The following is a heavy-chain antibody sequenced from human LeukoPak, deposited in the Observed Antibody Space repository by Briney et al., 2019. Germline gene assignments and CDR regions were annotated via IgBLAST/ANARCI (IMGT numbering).Heavy chain of an antibody. CDR1: GYTFTDYY. J-gene: IGHJ6*03. D-gene: IGHD6-13*01. CDR3: ARVPSSSWQDYYYYYYMDV. V-gene: IGHV1-8*03. Sequence: ASVKVSCKASGYTFTDYYIHWVRQTPGQGLEWMGWMNPNSGNTGYAQKFQGRVTITRNTSISTAYMELSSLRSEDTAVYYCARVPSSSWQDYYYYYYMDVWGKGTTVTVSS. CDR2: MNPNSGNT.